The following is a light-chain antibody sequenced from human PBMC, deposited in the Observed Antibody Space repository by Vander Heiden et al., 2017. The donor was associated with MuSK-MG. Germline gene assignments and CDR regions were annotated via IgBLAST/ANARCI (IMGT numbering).Light chain of an antibody. CDR2: GAS. J-gene: IGKJ5*01. CDR3: QHGGSAPGVT. V-gene: IGKV3-20*01. Sequence: IVLTQSPVTLSLSPWERATLTCSASQSVSSSYLAWNKHKPGQAPRLLIYGASSRATGNRDRFNGTGYGIDFTLTMSRREPDDSALYYSQHGGSAPGVTFGPGAPMGIQ. CDR1: QSVSSSY.